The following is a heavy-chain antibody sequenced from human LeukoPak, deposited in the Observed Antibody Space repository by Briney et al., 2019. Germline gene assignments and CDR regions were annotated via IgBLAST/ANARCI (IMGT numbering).Heavy chain of an antibody. CDR1: GFTFSSYA. CDR2: ISYDGSNK. J-gene: IGHJ4*02. CDR3: ARDMGPIQLWFVVDY. Sequence: GGSLRLSCAASGFTFSSYAMHWVRQAPGKGLEWVAVISYDGSNKYYADSVKGRFTISRDNSKNTLYLQMNSLRAEDTAVYYCARDMGPIQLWFVVDYWGQGTLVTVSS. V-gene: IGHV3-30-3*01. D-gene: IGHD5-18*01.